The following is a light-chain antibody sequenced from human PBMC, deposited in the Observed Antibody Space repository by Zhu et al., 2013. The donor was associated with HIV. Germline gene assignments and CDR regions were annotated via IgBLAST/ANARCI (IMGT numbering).Light chain of an antibody. Sequence: QSALTQPASVSGSPGQSITLSCTGTNTDINSYNYVSWFQQTPEKAPKLIIYEINNRPSGVSNRFSGFKSGNTAFLTISGLQTEDEADYFCLSYSSSTTWVFGGGTKLTV. V-gene: IGLV2-14*01. CDR2: EIN. J-gene: IGLJ3*02. CDR3: LSYSSSTTWV. CDR1: NTDINSYNY.